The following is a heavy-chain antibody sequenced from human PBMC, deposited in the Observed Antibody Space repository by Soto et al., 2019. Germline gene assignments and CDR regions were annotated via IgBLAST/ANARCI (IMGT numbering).Heavy chain of an antibody. D-gene: IGHD6-13*01. Sequence: SETLSLTCAVSGGSISSGDWCWSWVRQSPGKGLEWIGEIYYSGSTTYNPSLKSRVTISADKSENQFSLRLSSVTAADTAVYYCARRVPGYSSSWFFDPWGQGTLVTVSS. CDR1: GGSISSGDW. V-gene: IGHV4-4*02. J-gene: IGHJ5*02. CDR2: IYYSGST. CDR3: ARRVPGYSSSWFFDP.